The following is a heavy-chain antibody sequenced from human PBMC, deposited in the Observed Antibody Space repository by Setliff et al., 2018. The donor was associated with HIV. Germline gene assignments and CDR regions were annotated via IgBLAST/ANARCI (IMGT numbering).Heavy chain of an antibody. Sequence: SETLSLTCSVSGDSISSSSYYWGWIRQPPGKGLEWVGSIYYSGSTNYNTSLKSRVTISVDTSKNQFSLKLNSVTAADTAVYYCARSGGPTFDPWGQGTLVTVSS. V-gene: IGHV4-39*07. CDR2: IYYSGST. D-gene: IGHD3-16*01. CDR3: ARSGGPTFDP. CDR1: GDSISSSSYY. J-gene: IGHJ5*02.